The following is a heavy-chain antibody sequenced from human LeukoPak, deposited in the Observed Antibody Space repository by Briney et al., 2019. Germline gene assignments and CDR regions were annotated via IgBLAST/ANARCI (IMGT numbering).Heavy chain of an antibody. CDR1: GFTFSSYG. CDR2: IRYDGSNK. V-gene: IGHV3-30*02. D-gene: IGHD6-13*01. CDR3: AALSSSWSGRVFDY. J-gene: IGHJ4*02. Sequence: PGGSLRLSCAASGFTFSSYGMHWVRQAPGKGLEWVAFIRYDGSNKYYADSVKGRFTISRDKSKNTLYLQMNSLRAEDTAVYYCAALSSSWSGRVFDYWGQGTLVTVSS.